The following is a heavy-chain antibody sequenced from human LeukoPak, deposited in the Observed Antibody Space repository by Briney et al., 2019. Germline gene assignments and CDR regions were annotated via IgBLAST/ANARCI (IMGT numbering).Heavy chain of an antibody. J-gene: IGHJ4*02. CDR1: GYTFTSYG. Sequence: ASVKVSCKASGYTFTSYGISWVRQAPGQGLEWMGWISAYNGNTNYAQKLQGRVTMTTDTSTSTAYMELRSLRSDDTAVYYCASGELVPGLWVSLDDWGQGTLVTVSS. CDR2: ISAYNGNT. V-gene: IGHV1-18*01. D-gene: IGHD6-13*01. CDR3: ASGELVPGLWVSLDD.